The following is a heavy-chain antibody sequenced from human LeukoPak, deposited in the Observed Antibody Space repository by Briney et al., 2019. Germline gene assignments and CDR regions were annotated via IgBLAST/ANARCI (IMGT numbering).Heavy chain of an antibody. CDR2: ISGSGGST. V-gene: IGHV3-23*01. J-gene: IGHJ2*01. CDR3: AKGTDYGGVIPFDL. CDR1: GFTFSSYA. Sequence: GGSLRLSCAASGFTFSSYAMSWVRQAPGKGLEWVSAISGSGGSTYYADSVKGRFTISRDNSKNTLCLQMNSLRAEDTAVYYCAKGTDYGGVIPFDLWGRGTLVTVSS. D-gene: IGHD4-23*01.